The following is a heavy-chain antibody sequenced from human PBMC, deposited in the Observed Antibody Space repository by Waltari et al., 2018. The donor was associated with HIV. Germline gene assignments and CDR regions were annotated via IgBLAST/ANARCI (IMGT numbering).Heavy chain of an antibody. V-gene: IGHV3-33*01. D-gene: IGHD6-6*01. CDR3: ARGYSSSRWIPLYH. CDR2: FWSDGVEI. J-gene: IGHJ4*02. Sequence: QVQLVESGGGVVQPGTSLTLPCAVAGFTFTNFATHWVRQSPGKGLEWLAVFWSDGVEISYADSVKGRFTISKDSSQKTLYLHLTSLRAEDTALYYCARGYSSSRWIPLYHWGRGTLVTVSS. CDR1: GFTFTNFA.